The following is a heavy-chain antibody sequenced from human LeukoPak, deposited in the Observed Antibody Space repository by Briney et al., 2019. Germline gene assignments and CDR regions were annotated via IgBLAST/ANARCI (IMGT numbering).Heavy chain of an antibody. CDR1: GITFSSYE. CDR2: ISSSGSTI. D-gene: IGHD3-10*01. J-gene: IGHJ4*02. CDR3: ARDGYYGSGSYDY. Sequence: RSGGSLRLSCAASGITFSSYEMNWVRQAPGKGLEWVSYISSSGSTIYYADSVKGRFTISRDNAKNSLYLQMNSLRAADTAVYYCARDGYYGSGSYDYWGQGTLVTVSS. V-gene: IGHV3-48*03.